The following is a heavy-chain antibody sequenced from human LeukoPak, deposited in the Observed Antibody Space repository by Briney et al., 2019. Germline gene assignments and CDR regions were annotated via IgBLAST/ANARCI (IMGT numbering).Heavy chain of an antibody. CDR3: AREVVGGVLDY. CDR2: IYSGGST. Sequence: GGSLRLSCAASGFTASSNYMSWVRHAPGKGLEVVSVIYSGGSTYSPDSVKGRFTISRDNSKNTLYLQIHSLRADDTAVYYCAREVVGGVLDYWGQGTLVTVSS. V-gene: IGHV3-53*01. CDR1: GFTASSNY. J-gene: IGHJ4*02. D-gene: IGHD2-15*01.